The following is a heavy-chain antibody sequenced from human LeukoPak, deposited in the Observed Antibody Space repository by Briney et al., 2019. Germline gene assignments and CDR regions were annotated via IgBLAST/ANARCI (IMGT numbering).Heavy chain of an antibody. Sequence: ASVKVSCKASGYTFTNSDFTWVRQAPGRGLEWMGWINTYNGNTNYAPKFQGRVTMTTDTSTNTAYMELSSLRSEDTAVYYCASPGLGYCSSTSCQVQYGMDVWGKGTTVTVSS. V-gene: IGHV1-18*04. CDR3: ASPGLGYCSSTSCQVQYGMDV. CDR1: GYTFTNSD. D-gene: IGHD2-2*01. J-gene: IGHJ6*04. CDR2: INTYNGNT.